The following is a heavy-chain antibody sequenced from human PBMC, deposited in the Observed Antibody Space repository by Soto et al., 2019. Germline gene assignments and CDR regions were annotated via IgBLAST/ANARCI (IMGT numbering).Heavy chain of an antibody. D-gene: IGHD6-6*01. CDR2: MSSRSLTI. V-gene: IGHV3-48*02. Sequence: EVQLVESGGGLVQPGGSLRVSCAASGFTFSTYSMNWVRQAPGKGLEWVSYMSSRSLTIYYTDSVKGRFTISRDNAEKSLYLQMNSLRDEYTAVYYCTIGGSSSDNGMDVWGQGTTVTVSS. J-gene: IGHJ6*02. CDR1: GFTFSTYS. CDR3: TIGGSSSDNGMDV.